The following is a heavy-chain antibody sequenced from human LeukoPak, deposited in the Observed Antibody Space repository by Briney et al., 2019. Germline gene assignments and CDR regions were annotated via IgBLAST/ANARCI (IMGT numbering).Heavy chain of an antibody. CDR1: GGSISSSSYY. J-gene: IGHJ4*02. CDR2: INHSGST. D-gene: IGHD4-11*01. Sequence: SETLSLTCTVSGGSISSSSYYWSWIRQPPGKGLEWIGEINHSGSTNYNPSLKSRVTISVDTSKNQFSLKLSSVTAADTAVYYCARGYLGNYGYWGQGTLVTVSS. CDR3: ARGYLGNYGY. V-gene: IGHV4-39*07.